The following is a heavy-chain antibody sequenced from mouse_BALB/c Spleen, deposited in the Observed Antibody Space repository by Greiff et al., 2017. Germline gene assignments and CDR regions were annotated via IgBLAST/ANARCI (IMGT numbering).Heavy chain of an antibody. J-gene: IGHJ3*01. CDR1: GFTFSSYT. Sequence: EVKLEESGGGLVQPGGSLKLSCAASGFTFSSYTMSWVRQTPEKRLEWVAYISNGGGSTYYPDTVKGRFTISRDNAKNTLYLQMSSLKSEDTAMYYCARRDYDYDGWFAYWGQGTLVTVSA. D-gene: IGHD2-4*01. V-gene: IGHV5-12-2*01. CDR2: ISNGGGST. CDR3: ARRDYDYDGWFAY.